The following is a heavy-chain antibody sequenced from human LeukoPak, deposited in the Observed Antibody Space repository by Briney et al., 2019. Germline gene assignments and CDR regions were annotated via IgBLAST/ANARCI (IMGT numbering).Heavy chain of an antibody. CDR1: GGSISSGGYY. Sequence: SETLSLTCAVSGGSISSGGYYWSWIRQPPGKGLEWIGYIYYSGSTNYNPSLKSRVTISVDTSKNQFSLKLSSVTAADTAVYYCARCRLLDAFDIWGQGTMVTASS. CDR2: IYYSGST. J-gene: IGHJ3*02. V-gene: IGHV4-61*08. D-gene: IGHD2-21*01. CDR3: ARCRLLDAFDI.